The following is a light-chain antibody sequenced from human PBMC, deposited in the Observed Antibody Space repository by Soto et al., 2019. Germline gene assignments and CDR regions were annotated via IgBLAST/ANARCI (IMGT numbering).Light chain of an antibody. CDR3: SSYTSRSTLYV. V-gene: IGLV2-14*01. J-gene: IGLJ1*01. Sequence: QSVLTQPASVSESPGQSITVSCTGTSSDIGGYNYVSWSQQHPGKAPKLMVYEVTNRPSGVSDRFSGSKSGNTASLTISGLQADDEGYYYCSSYTSRSTLYVFGTGTKVTVL. CDR2: EVT. CDR1: SSDIGGYNY.